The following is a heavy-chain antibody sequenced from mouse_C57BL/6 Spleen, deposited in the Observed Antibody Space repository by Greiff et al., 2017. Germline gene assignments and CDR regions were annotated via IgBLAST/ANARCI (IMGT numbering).Heavy chain of an antibody. CDR3: NYYGSSYAMDY. CDR2: IYPRDGST. D-gene: IGHD1-1*01. CDR1: GYTFTSYD. V-gene: IGHV1-85*01. Sequence: QVQLQQSGPELVKPGASVKLSCTASGYTFTSYDINWVKQRPGQGLEWIGWIYPRDGSTKYNEKFKGKATLTVDTSSSTAYMDLHSLTYEDTAVYFSNYYGSSYAMDYWGQGTAVTVSS. J-gene: IGHJ4*01.